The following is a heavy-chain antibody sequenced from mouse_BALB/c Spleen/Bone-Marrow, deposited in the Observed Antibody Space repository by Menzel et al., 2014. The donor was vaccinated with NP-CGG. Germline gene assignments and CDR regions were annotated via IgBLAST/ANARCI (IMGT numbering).Heavy chain of an antibody. CDR1: GYTFTSYY. CDR3: TTSRGYNWFAY. Sequence: VQLQESGAELVTPGASVQLSCKASGYTFTSYYMYWVKQRPGQGLEWIGEINPSNGGADFNEKFKIKATLTVDKSSSTAYMQLSSLTSEDSAVYYCTTSRGYNWFAYWGQGTLVTVSA. J-gene: IGHJ3*01. V-gene: IGHV1S16*01. CDR2: INPSNGGA. D-gene: IGHD2-2*01.